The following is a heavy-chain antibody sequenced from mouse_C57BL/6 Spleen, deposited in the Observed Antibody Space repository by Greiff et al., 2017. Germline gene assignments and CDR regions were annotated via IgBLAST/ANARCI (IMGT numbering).Heavy chain of an antibody. D-gene: IGHD3-2*02. CDR3: ASGRLRDAIDY. Sequence: EVKLMESGPELVKPGASVKISCKASGYSFTDYNMNWVKQSNGKSLEWIGVIHPNYGTTSYNQKFKGKATLTVDQSSSTAYMQLNSLTSEDSAVYYCASGRLRDAIDYWGQGTSVTVSS. V-gene: IGHV1-39*01. CDR1: GYSFTDYN. J-gene: IGHJ4*01. CDR2: IHPNYGTT.